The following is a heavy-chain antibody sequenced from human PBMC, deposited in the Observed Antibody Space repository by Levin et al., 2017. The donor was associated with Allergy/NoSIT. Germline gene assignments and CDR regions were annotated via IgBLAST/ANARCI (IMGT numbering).Heavy chain of an antibody. Sequence: SETLSLTCTVSSGSMSGYYWSWVRQPAGKGLEWIGRIYSSEKTMYNPSLESRVTMSVDTSRNHFSLKLTSVTAADTAVYLCARERFTRANDFWGQGTLVTVSS. J-gene: IGHJ4*02. CDR1: SGSMSGYY. D-gene: IGHD3-3*01. CDR3: ARERFTRANDF. V-gene: IGHV4-4*07. CDR2: IYSSEKT.